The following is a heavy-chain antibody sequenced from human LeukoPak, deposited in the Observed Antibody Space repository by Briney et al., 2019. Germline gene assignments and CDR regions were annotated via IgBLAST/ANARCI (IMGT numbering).Heavy chain of an antibody. CDR2: IYYSGST. CDR3: ARFIPSSGIDP. CDR1: GGSISSYY. D-gene: IGHD3-10*02. Sequence: SETLSLTCTVSGGSISSYYWSWIRQPPGKGLEWIGYIYYSGSTNCNPSLKSRVTISVDTSKNQFSLKLSSVTAADTAVYYCARFIPSSGIDPWGQGTLVTVSS. J-gene: IGHJ5*02. V-gene: IGHV4-59*01.